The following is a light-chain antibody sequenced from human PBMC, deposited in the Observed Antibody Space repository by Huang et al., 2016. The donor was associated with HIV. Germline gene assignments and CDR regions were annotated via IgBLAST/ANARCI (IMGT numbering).Light chain of an antibody. CDR3: QQSYSTPQNT. V-gene: IGKV1-39*01. Sequence: DIQMTQSPSSLSASVGDRVTITCRASQSIRSNLNWYHEKPWKAPKLLIYAASSLQSGVPSRVSGSGSGTDFTFTISSLQPEDFATYYCQQSYSTPQNTFGQGTKLEIK. J-gene: IGKJ2*01. CDR1: QSIRSN. CDR2: AAS.